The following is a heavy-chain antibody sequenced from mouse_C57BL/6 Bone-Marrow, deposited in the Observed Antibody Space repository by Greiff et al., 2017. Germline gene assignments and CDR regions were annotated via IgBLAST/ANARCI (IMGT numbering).Heavy chain of an antibody. Sequence: EVQLQQSGAELVRPGASVKLSCTASGFNIKDDYMHWVKQRPEQGLEWIGWIDPENGDTEYASKFQGKATITADTSSNTAYLQLSSLTSEDTAVYYCTRYWEGDWYFDVWGTGTTVTVSS. CDR1: GFNIKDDY. J-gene: IGHJ1*03. CDR3: TRYWEGDWYFDV. D-gene: IGHD4-1*01. CDR2: IDPENGDT. V-gene: IGHV14-4*01.